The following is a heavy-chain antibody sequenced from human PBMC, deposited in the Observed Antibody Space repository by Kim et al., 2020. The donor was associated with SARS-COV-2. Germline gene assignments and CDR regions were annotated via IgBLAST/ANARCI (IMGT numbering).Heavy chain of an antibody. V-gene: IGHV4-59*02. J-gene: IGHJ6*02. CDR1: GGSVSSYY. CDR2: IYHRGSI. Sequence: SETLSLTCTVSGGSVSSYYWTWIRQPPGKGLEWIGYIYHRGSINYNPSLRSRVTISVDTSKNQFSLRLGSVTAADTAVYYCAGRVHIAPSGPFDVYVWG. CDR3: AGRVHIAPSGPFDVYV. D-gene: IGHD6-13*01.